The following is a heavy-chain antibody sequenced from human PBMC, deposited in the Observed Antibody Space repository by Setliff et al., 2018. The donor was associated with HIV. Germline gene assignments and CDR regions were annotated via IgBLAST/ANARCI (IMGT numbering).Heavy chain of an antibody. CDR2: INAANGNT. CDR3: ARDQLWSKATFDI. CDR1: GYTFTSYA. J-gene: IGHJ3*02. Sequence: ASVKVSCKAAGYTFTSYALHWVRQAPGQRLEWMGWINAANGNTKYSQKFQGRVTIIRDTSASTAYMELSSLRSEDTAVYYCARDQLWSKATFDIWGQGTMVTVSS. V-gene: IGHV1-3*01. D-gene: IGHD5-18*01.